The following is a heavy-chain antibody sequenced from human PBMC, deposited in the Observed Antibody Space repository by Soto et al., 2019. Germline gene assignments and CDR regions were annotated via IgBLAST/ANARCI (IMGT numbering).Heavy chain of an antibody. V-gene: IGHV1-18*01. Sequence: QVKLVQSGADVKKPGASVKVSCKASGYNFTSYGISWGRQAPGQGLEWMGWISPHNDRTKYARRFQDRVTMTTETPTSTVYMELGSLRSDDTAVYYCARDLYYSSGRYFDHDAFDIWGQGTVVTVSS. CDR1: GYNFTSYG. D-gene: IGHD6-19*01. J-gene: IGHJ3*02. CDR3: ARDLYYSSGRYFDHDAFDI. CDR2: ISPHNDRT.